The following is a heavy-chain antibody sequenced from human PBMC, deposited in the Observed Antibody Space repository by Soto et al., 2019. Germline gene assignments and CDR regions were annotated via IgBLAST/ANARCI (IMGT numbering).Heavy chain of an antibody. CDR2: IIPIFGTA. D-gene: IGHD6-6*01. V-gene: IGHV1-69*06. CDR3: ARDGAAPEYDYYYGIDV. CDR1: GGTFSSYA. Sequence: QVQLVQSGAEVKKPGSSVKVSCKASGGTFSSYAISWVRQAPGQGLEWMGGIIPIFGTANYAQKFQGRVTITADKSTSTAYMELSSLRSEDTAVYYCARDGAAPEYDYYYGIDVWGQGTTVTVSS. J-gene: IGHJ6*02.